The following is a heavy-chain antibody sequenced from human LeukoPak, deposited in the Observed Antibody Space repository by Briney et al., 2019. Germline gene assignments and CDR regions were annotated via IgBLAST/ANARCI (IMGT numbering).Heavy chain of an antibody. V-gene: IGHV3-23*01. D-gene: IGHD1-1*01. CDR1: GFSFSHYA. J-gene: IGHJ4*02. CDR3: ARASWISSADAVW. CDR2: LRGDGET. Sequence: PGGSLRLSSAASGFSFSHYAMSWVRQAPARGLEWVSSLRGDGETFYADSVKGRFTLSRDDSRNTVYLQLNNLRVDDTAVYYCARASWISSADAVWRGQGTLVTVSS.